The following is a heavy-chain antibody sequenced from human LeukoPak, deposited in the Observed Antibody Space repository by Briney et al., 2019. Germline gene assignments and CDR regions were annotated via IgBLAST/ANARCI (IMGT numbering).Heavy chain of an antibody. CDR3: AREGYYGSGSPPSLYFGY. CDR2: TSSDLNVK. CDR1: GFTFRNYV. D-gene: IGHD3-10*01. Sequence: GGSLRLSCAASGFTFRNYVIHWVRQAPGKGLEWVAVTSSDLNVKLYADSVKGRFTISRDNSRSTLYLQMNSLRPEDTAIYYCAREGYYGSGSPPSLYFGYWGQGTLVTVSS. V-gene: IGHV3-30-3*01. J-gene: IGHJ4*02.